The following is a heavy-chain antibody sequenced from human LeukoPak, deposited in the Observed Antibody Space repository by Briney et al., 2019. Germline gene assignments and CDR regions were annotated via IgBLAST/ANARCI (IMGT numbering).Heavy chain of an antibody. CDR1: GGSFSGYY. CDR3: ARDTAMAVDY. V-gene: IGHV4-34*01. CDR2: INHSGST. J-gene: IGHJ4*02. Sequence: SETLSLTCAVYGGSFSGYYWSWIRQPPGKGLEWIGEINHSGSTNYNPSLKSRVTISVDMSKNQFSLKLSSVTAADTAVYYCARDTAMAVDYWGQGTLVTVSS. D-gene: IGHD5-18*01.